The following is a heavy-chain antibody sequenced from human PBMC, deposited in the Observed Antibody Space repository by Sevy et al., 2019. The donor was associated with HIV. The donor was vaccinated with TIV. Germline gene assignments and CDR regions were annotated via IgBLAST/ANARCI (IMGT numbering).Heavy chain of an antibody. D-gene: IGHD3-9*01. V-gene: IGHV3-48*03. CDR3: ARGGWFYDILAGYLDH. J-gene: IGHJ4*02. CDR2: ISSSGSAI. CDR1: GFIFSSYE. Sequence: GGSLRLSCAASGFIFSSYEMNWVRQAPGKGLEWVSYISSSGSAIYYADSVKGRFTILGVNAKNSVYLQMNTLRSEDTAVYYCARGGWFYDILAGYLDHWGQGTLVTVSS.